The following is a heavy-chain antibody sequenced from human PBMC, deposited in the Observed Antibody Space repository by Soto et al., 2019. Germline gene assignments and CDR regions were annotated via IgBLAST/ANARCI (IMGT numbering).Heavy chain of an antibody. CDR2: IYHSGST. V-gene: IGHV4-38-2*02. Sequence: SETLSLTCAVSGYSISSGYYWGWIRQPPGKGLEWIGSIYHSGSTYYNPSLKSRVTISVDTSKNQFSLKLSSVTAADTAVYYCAREGSRAGAFDIWGQGTMVTVSS. CDR3: AREGSRAGAFDI. CDR1: GYSISSGYY. J-gene: IGHJ3*02.